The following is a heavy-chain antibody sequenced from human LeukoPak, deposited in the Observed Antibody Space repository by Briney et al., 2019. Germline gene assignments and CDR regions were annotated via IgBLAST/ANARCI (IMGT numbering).Heavy chain of an antibody. CDR3: ARGPGRGSGSYYRYYFDY. J-gene: IGHJ4*02. CDR1: GYTFTSYG. Sequence: ASVKVSCKASGYTFTSYGISWVRQAPGQGLEWMGWISAYNGNTNYAQKLQGRVTMTTDTSTSTAYMELRSLRSDDTAVYYCARGPGRGSGSYYRYYFDYWGQGTLVTVSS. D-gene: IGHD3-10*01. CDR2: ISAYNGNT. V-gene: IGHV1-18*01.